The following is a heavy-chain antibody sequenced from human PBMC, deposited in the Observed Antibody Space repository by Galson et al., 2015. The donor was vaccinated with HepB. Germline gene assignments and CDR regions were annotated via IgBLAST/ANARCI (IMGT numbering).Heavy chain of an antibody. D-gene: IGHD2-21*02. CDR3: TPEHIVVVTATRYYYYYGMDV. CDR2: IKSNTDGGTT. V-gene: IGHV3-15*07. Sequence: SLRLSCAASGFTFSHAWMNWVRQAPGKGLEWVGRIKSNTDGGTTDYAAPVKGRFTISRDDSKNTLYLQMNSLKTEDTAVYYCTPEHIVVVTATRYYYYYGMDVCGQRTTVTVSS. CDR1: GFTFSHAW. J-gene: IGHJ6*02.